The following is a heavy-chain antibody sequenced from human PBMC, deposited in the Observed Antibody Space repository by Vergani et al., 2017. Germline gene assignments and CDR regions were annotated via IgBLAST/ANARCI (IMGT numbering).Heavy chain of an antibody. CDR1: GYSFTSYG. D-gene: IGHD2-2*01. V-gene: IGHV1-18*04. CDR2: ISVYNGNT. CDR3: ARTMYQLLSSASDY. J-gene: IGHJ4*02. Sequence: QVQLVQSGAEVKKPGASVKVSCKASGYSFTSYGISWVRQGPGQGLEWMGWISVYNGNTNYAQKFQGRVIMTADTSTSTAYMELRSLRSDDTAVYYCARTMYQLLSSASDYWGQGTLVTVSS.